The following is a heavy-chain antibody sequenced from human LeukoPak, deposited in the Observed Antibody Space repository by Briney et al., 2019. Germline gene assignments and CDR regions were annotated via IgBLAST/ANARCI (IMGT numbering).Heavy chain of an antibody. CDR1: GFTFSSYS. V-gene: IGHV3-21*01. CDR2: ISSSSSYI. Sequence: KAGGSLRLSCAASGFTFSSYSMNWVRQAPGKGLEWVSSISSSSSYIYYADSVKGRFTISRDNAKNSLYLQMNSLRAEDTAVYYCARGGITIFGVVINPFDYWGQGTLVTVSS. J-gene: IGHJ4*02. CDR3: ARGGITIFGVVINPFDY. D-gene: IGHD3-3*01.